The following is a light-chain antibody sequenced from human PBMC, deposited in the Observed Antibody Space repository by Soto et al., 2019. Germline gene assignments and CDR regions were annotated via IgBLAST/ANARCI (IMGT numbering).Light chain of an antibody. CDR2: EVR. CDR3: GSYTSSNTPYV. CDR1: SSDVGGYNY. V-gene: IGLV2-14*01. J-gene: IGLJ1*01. Sequence: QSALTQPASVSASPGQSITISCTGTSSDVGGYNYVSWYQHRPGKGPKLIIFEVRNRPSGVSHRFFGSKSDNTASLTISGLQAEDEADYYCGSYTSSNTPYVFGTGTKLTVL.